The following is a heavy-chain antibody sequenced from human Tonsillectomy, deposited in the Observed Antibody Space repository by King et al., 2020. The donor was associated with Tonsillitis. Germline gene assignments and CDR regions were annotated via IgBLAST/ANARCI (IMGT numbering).Heavy chain of an antibody. CDR2: IDPSDSYT. J-gene: IGHJ5*02. CDR3: ARQLSIASSGFFYNWFDP. CDR1: GYNFTSYW. Sequence: VQLVESGAEVKKPGESLRISCKGSGYNFTSYWISWVRQMPGKGLEWMGRIDPSDSYTNYSPSFQGHVTISADKSISTAYLQWSSLKASDPAIYYCARQLSIASSGFFYNWFDPWGQGTLVTVSS. V-gene: IGHV5-10-1*03. D-gene: IGHD6-13*01.